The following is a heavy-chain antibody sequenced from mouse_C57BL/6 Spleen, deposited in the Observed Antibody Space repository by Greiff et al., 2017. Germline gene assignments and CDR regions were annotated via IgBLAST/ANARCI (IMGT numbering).Heavy chain of an antibody. Sequence: VQLQQPGTELVKPGASVKLSCKASGYTFTSYWMHWVKQRPGQGLEWIGNINPSNGGTNYNEKFKSKATLTVDKSSSTAYMQLSSLTSEDSAVXYCSRGPPYYLNPFAYWGQGTLVTVSA. D-gene: IGHD2-10*01. J-gene: IGHJ3*01. CDR2: INPSNGGT. CDR1: GYTFTSYW. V-gene: IGHV1-53*01. CDR3: SRGPPYYLNPFAY.